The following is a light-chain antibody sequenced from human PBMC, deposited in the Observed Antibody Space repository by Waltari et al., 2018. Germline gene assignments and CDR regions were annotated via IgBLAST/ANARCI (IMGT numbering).Light chain of an antibody. CDR1: NSNIGNNY. Sequence: QSVLTQPPSVFAAPGQKVNVSCSGSNSNIGNNYVSGYQQHPGTAPKLIIYENDERPSGTPERFSASKSATSATLAITGVQTGDEADYYCGTWDSSLSAVVFGGGTKLTVL. CDR2: END. CDR3: GTWDSSLSAVV. J-gene: IGLJ3*02. V-gene: IGLV1-51*02.